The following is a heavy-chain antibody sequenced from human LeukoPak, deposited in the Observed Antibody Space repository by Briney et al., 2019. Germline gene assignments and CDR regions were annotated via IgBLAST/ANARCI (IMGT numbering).Heavy chain of an antibody. J-gene: IGHJ4*02. CDR2: IYYSGST. Sequence: PSETLSLTCTVSGGSISSSSYYWGWIRQPPGKGLEWIGSIYYSGSTYYNPSLKSRVTISVDTSKNQFSLKLSSVTAADTAVYYCARRPDYVWGSYYFDYWGQGTLVTVSS. D-gene: IGHD3-16*01. CDR3: ARRPDYVWGSYYFDY. CDR1: GGSISSSSYY. V-gene: IGHV4-39*01.